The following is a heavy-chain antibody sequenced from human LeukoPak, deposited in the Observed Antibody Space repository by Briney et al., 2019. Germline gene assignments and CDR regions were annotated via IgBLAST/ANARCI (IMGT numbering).Heavy chain of an antibody. J-gene: IGHJ4*02. V-gene: IGHV3-33*01. D-gene: IGHD6-13*01. Sequence: PGGSLRLSCAASGFTFSTYGMHWVRQAPGKGLEWVAAIWSDGSNKNYVDSVKGRFTISRDNAKNSLYLQMNSLRAEDTALYYCARAHTYSSSWYLDYWGQGTLVTVSS. CDR2: IWSDGSNK. CDR3: ARAHTYSSSWYLDY. CDR1: GFTFSTYG.